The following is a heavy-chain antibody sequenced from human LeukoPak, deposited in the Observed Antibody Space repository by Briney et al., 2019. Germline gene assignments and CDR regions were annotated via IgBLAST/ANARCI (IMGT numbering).Heavy chain of an antibody. CDR1: GFTFSSYG. J-gene: IGHJ4*02. V-gene: IGHV3-23*01. D-gene: IGHD3-22*01. Sequence: GGSLRLSCAASGFTFSSYGMSWVRQAPGKGLEWVSAISGSGGSTYYADSVKGRFTISRDNSKNTLYLQMNSLRAEDTAVYYCAKAHYYDSSGYGGYWGQGTLVTVSS. CDR2: ISGSGGST. CDR3: AKAHYYDSSGYGGY.